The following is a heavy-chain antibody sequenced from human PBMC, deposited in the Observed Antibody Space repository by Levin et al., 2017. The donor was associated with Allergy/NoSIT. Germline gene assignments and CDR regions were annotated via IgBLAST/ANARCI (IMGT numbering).Heavy chain of an antibody. CDR2: INPNSGGT. CDR1: GYTFTDYY. V-gene: IGHV1-2*02. Sequence: GASVKVSCKASGYTFTDYYMHWVRQAPGQGLEWMGWINPNSGGTKYAQKFQGRVTMTRDTSISTVYMELSRLRSDDTAVYYCARDPVAGTSKKDVFDIWGQGTMVIVSS. J-gene: IGHJ3*02. CDR3: ARDPVAGTSKKDVFDI. D-gene: IGHD1-7*01.